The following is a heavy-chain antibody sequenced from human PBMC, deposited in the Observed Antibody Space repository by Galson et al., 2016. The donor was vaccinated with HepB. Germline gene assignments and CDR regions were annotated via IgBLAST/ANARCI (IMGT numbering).Heavy chain of an antibody. Sequence: SLRLSCAASGFTFSSYAMSWVRQAPGKGLEWVAAISGSGGGTYYADSVKGRFTISRDNSKNTLYLQMNSLRAEDTAVYYCSPLPTGQQPYYFDYWGQGTLVTVSS. CDR2: ISGSGGGT. V-gene: IGHV3-23*01. CDR1: GFTFSSYA. J-gene: IGHJ4*02. D-gene: IGHD6-13*01. CDR3: SPLPTGQQPYYFDY.